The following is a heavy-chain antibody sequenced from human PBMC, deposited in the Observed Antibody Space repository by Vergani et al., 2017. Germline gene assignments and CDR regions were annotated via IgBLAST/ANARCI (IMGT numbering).Heavy chain of an antibody. Sequence: QVQLAQSGAEVKKPGASVKVSCKAAGYTFTSYDINWVRQATGQGLEWMGWINPNSGNTGYAQKFQGRVTMTRETSISTAYMELSSLRSDDTAVYYCVTGRGIYWGEGTLVTVSS. CDR3: VTGRGIY. J-gene: IGHJ4*02. CDR2: INPNSGNT. CDR1: GYTFTSYD. D-gene: IGHD6-13*01. V-gene: IGHV1-8*01.